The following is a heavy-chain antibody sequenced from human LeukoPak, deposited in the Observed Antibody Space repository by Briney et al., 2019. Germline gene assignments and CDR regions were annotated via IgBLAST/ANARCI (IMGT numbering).Heavy chain of an antibody. CDR1: GFTFSSYE. D-gene: IGHD6-13*01. V-gene: IGHV3-48*03. CDR2: ISSSGSTI. J-gene: IGHJ2*01. Sequence: GGSLRLSCAASGFTFSSYEMNWVRQAPGKGLEWVSYISSSGSTIYYADSVKGRFSISRDNVKNSVYLQMTSLRAEDTAVYYCAKESSSWANWYLDLWGRGTLVTVSS. CDR3: AKESSSWANWYLDL.